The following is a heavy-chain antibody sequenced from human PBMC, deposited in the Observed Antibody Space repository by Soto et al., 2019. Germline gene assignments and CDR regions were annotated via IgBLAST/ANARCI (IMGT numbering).Heavy chain of an antibody. CDR3: ARDPGYDSLNHYYYYGMDV. D-gene: IGHD5-12*01. CDR2: IIPIFGTA. V-gene: IGHV1-69*12. J-gene: IGHJ6*02. Sequence: QVQLVQSGAEVKKPGSSVKVSCKASGGTFSSYAISWVRQAPGQGLEWMGGIIPIFGTANYAQKFQGRVTMTADEXXSXAXXELSSLRSEDTAVYYCARDPGYDSLNHYYYYGMDVWGQGTTVTVSS. CDR1: GGTFSSYA.